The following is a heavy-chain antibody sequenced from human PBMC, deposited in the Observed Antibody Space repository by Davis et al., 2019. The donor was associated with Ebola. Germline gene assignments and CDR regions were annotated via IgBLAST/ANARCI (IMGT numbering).Heavy chain of an antibody. D-gene: IGHD1-26*01. V-gene: IGHV3-23*01. J-gene: IGHJ4*02. CDR1: GFTFSSYA. CDR3: AKPPNNIVGAIYYFDY. Sequence: PGGSLRLSCAASGFTFSSYAMSWVRQAPGKGLEWVSSISGSGSSTYSADSVKGRFTISRDNSQNTLYMQMNSLRAEDTAVYYYAKPPNNIVGAIYYFDYWGQGTLVTVSS. CDR2: ISGSGSST.